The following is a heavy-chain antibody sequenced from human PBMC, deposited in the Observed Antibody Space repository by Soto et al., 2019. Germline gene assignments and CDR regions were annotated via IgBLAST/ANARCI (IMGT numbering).Heavy chain of an antibody. V-gene: IGHV3-23*01. CDR3: AKQRVYSSGWYGAFDI. CDR2: ISGSGGST. J-gene: IGHJ3*02. CDR1: GFTFTSYA. Sequence: EVQLLESGGGLVPPGGSLRLSCAASGFTFTSYAMSWVRQAPGKGLEWVSLISGSGGSTYYADSVKGRFTISRDDSKNAVYLQMDSLRAEDTAVYYCAKQRVYSSGWYGAFDIWGQGTMVTVSS. D-gene: IGHD6-19*01.